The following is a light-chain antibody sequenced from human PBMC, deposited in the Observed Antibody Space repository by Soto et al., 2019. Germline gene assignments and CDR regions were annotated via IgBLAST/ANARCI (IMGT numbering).Light chain of an antibody. J-gene: IGKJ1*01. Sequence: DIQMTQSPSTLSGSVGDRVTITCRASQTISSWLAWYKQRPGKAPKVLSYKASTLKSGVPSRFSGSGSGTEFTLTISSLQPDDFETYYCQHYNSYSEAFGQGTKVDIK. CDR3: QHYNSYSEA. V-gene: IGKV1-5*03. CDR1: QTISSW. CDR2: KAS.